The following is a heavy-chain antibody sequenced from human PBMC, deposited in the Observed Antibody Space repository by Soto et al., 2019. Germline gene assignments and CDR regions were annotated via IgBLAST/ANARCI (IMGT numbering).Heavy chain of an antibody. D-gene: IGHD5-12*01. Sequence: ASVKVSCKASGYTFTGYYMHWVRQAPGQGLEWMGWINPNSGGTNYAQKFQGWVTMTRDTSISTAYMELSRLRSDDTAVYYCATGIVATIGGPAAAFDIWGQGTMVTVSS. CDR2: INPNSGGT. V-gene: IGHV1-2*04. CDR3: ATGIVATIGGPAAAFDI. CDR1: GYTFTGYY. J-gene: IGHJ3*02.